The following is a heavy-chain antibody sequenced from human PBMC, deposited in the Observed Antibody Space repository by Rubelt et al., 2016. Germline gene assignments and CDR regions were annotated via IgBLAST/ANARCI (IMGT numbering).Heavy chain of an antibody. J-gene: IGHJ4*02. CDR2: IYSGGST. D-gene: IGHD3-10*01. Sequence: GSGGDVVQPGRSLRLSCAASGFTVSSNYMSWVRQAPGKGLEWVSVIYSGGSTYYADSVKGRFTISRDNSKNTLFLQMNSLRAEDTAVYYCAKGDGSGSYYNNYWGQGTLVTVSS. CDR3: AKGDGSGSYYNNY. CDR1: GFTVSSNY. V-gene: IGHV3-53*01.